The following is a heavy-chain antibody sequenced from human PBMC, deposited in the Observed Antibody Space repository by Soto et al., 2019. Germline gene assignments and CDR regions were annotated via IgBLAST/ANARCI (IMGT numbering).Heavy chain of an antibody. CDR1: GGPINSGEYY. Sequence: QVQLQESGPGLVKPSQTLSLTCTVSGGPINSGEYYWSWIRQPPGKGLEWLGYIYYSGSTYYNPSLKSRVSISMDKSKSQFSLNLTSVTAADTAVYYCARDTRYNWNYFDYWGQGILVAVSP. D-gene: IGHD1-20*01. V-gene: IGHV4-30-4*01. CDR3: ARDTRYNWNYFDY. J-gene: IGHJ4*02. CDR2: IYYSGST.